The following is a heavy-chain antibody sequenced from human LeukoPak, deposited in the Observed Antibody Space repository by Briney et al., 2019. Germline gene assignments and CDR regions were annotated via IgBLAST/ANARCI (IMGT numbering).Heavy chain of an antibody. J-gene: IGHJ4*02. CDR1: GGTFNNYA. Sequence: GASVKVSFTASGGTFNNYAISWVRQAPGQGLEWMGRLIPIFDVTNYAQKFQGRITITADKSTSTTFMELSSLRSEDTAVYYCARLLHYYFDSWGQGTLVTVSS. CDR3: ARLLHYYFDS. CDR2: LIPIFDVT. V-gene: IGHV1-69*04. D-gene: IGHD2-15*01.